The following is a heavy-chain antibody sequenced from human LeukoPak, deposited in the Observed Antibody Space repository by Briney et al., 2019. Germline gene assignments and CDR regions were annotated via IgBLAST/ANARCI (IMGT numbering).Heavy chain of an antibody. D-gene: IGHD4-17*01. J-gene: IGHJ6*03. CDR1: GGSISSYY. CDR3: ARGRKNYGVVWVAGYYYYMDV. Sequence: SSETLSLTCTVSGGSISSYYWSWIRQPPGKGLEWIGYIYYSGSTNYNPSLKSRVTISVDTSKNQFSLKLSSVTAADTAVYYCARGRKNYGVVWVAGYYYYMDVWGKGTTVTVSS. CDR2: IYYSGST. V-gene: IGHV4-59*01.